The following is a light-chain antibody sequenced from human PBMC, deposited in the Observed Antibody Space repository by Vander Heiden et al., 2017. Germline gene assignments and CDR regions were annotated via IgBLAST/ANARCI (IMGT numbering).Light chain of an antibody. Sequence: DILMTQSPDSLAVSLGERATIDCKSSQSVFYSPNNYNYLAWYQQKPGQPPKLLIYWASTRESGVPDRFSGSGSGTDFTLTISSLQAEDVAVYYCQQYLAFPLTFGGGTKVEIK. CDR2: WAS. J-gene: IGKJ4*01. CDR3: QQYLAFPLT. V-gene: IGKV4-1*01. CDR1: QSVFYSPNNYNY.